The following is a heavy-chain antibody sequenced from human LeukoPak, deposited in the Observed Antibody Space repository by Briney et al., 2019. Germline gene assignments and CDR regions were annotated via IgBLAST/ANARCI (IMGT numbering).Heavy chain of an antibody. CDR1: GFTFSSYW. V-gene: IGHV3-7*03. D-gene: IGHD4-17*01. J-gene: IGHJ5*02. Sequence: GGSLRLSCAASGFTFSSYWMSWVRQAPGKGLEWVANIKQDGSEKSYVDSVKGRFTISRDNAKNSLYLQMNSLRAEDTAVYYCARFHTPNDSGDYVDLNWFDPWGQGTLVTVSS. CDR2: IKQDGSEK. CDR3: ARFHTPNDSGDYVDLNWFDP.